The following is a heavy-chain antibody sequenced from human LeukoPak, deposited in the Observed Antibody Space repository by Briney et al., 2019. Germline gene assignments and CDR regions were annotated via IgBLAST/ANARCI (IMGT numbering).Heavy chain of an antibody. CDR3: ARGGAHEWFDP. CDR1: GYTFTGYY. V-gene: IGHV1-2*02. Sequence: EASVKVSCKASGYTFTGYYMHWVRQAPGQGLEWMGWINPNSGGTNYAQKFQGRVTMTTDTSTSTAYMELRSLRSDDTAVYYCARGGAHEWFDPWGQGTLVTVSS. J-gene: IGHJ5*02. D-gene: IGHD3-16*01. CDR2: INPNSGGT.